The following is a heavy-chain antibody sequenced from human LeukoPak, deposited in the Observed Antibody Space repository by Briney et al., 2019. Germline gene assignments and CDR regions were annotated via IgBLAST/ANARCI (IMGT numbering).Heavy chain of an antibody. J-gene: IGHJ4*02. CDR1: GFTFSNSG. V-gene: IGHV3-23*01. D-gene: IGHD3-3*01. CDR2: ISEGVT. CDR3: ATSVAPLITIFGVVIKNFDY. Sequence: PGGSLRLSCAASGFTFSNSGMSWVRLAPGKGLEWVLAISEGVTHYADSVKGRFTISRDNSKNTLYLQMNSLRAEDTAVYYCATSVAPLITIFGVVIKNFDYWGQGTLVTVSS.